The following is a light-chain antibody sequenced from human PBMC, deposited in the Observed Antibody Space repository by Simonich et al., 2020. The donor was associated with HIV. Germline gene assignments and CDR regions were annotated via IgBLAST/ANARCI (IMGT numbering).Light chain of an antibody. V-gene: IGKV3-15*01. CDR2: GAS. CDR3: QQYNNWPT. J-gene: IGKJ4*01. CDR1: PSVSSD. Sequence: EIVMTQSPATLSVSPGERATLSCRASPSVSSDLSWYQQKPCQPPSLLIYGASTRATGFPARFRGSGTGTEFTLTISRMQSEDFAVYYCQQYNNWPTFGGGTKVEIK.